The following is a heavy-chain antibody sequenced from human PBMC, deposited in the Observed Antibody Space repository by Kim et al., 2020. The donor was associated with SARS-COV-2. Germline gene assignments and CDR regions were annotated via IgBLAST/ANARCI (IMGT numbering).Heavy chain of an antibody. V-gene: IGHV4-34*01. Sequence: SETLSLTCAVYGGSFSGYYWSWIRQPPGKGLEWIGEINHSGSTNYNPSLKSRVTISVDTSKNQFSLKLSSVTAADTAVYYCARGRDYFYYYYYGMDVWGQGTTVTVSS. CDR1: GGSFSGYY. J-gene: IGHJ6*02. CDR3: ARGRDYFYYYYYGMDV. D-gene: IGHD4-17*01. CDR2: INHSGST.